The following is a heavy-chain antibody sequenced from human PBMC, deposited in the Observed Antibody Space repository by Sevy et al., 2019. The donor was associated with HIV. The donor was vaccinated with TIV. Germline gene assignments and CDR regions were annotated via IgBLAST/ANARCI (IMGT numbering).Heavy chain of an antibody. V-gene: IGHV4-34*01. Sequence: SDTLSLTCAVYGGSFSGYYWSWIRQPPGKGLEWIGEINHSGSTNYNPSLKSRVTISLDTSKNQFSLKLSSVTAADTAVYYCARRPAAKYYYYYYMDVWGKGTTVTVSS. CDR1: GGSFSGYY. CDR2: INHSGST. CDR3: ARRPAAKYYYYYYMDV. J-gene: IGHJ6*03. D-gene: IGHD2-2*01.